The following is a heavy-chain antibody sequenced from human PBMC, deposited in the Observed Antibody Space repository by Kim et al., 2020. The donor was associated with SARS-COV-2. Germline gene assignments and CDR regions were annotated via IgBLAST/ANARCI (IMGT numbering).Heavy chain of an antibody. Sequence: GGSLRLSCAASGFTFSSYAMSWVRQAPGKGLEWVSAISGSGGSTYYADSVKGRFTISRDNSKNTLYLQMNSLRAEDTAVYYCAKEVAIYMIVGGAFGGIDVWGQGTTVTVSS. D-gene: IGHD3-22*01. V-gene: IGHV3-23*01. CDR3: AKEVAIYMIVGGAFGGIDV. CDR2: ISGSGGST. J-gene: IGHJ6*02. CDR1: GFTFSSYA.